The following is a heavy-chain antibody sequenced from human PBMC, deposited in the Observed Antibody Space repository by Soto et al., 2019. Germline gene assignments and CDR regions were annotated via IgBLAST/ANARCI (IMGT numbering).Heavy chain of an antibody. CDR1: EFTFSTYG. J-gene: IGHJ4*02. CDR3: AKDSSLMAAGGTVDY. Sequence: QVQLVESGGGVVQPGRSLRLSCAASEFTFSTYGMHWVRQAPGKGLEWVAVISYDGSNKYYADSVKGRFTISRDNSKNTLYLQMNSLTAEDTAVYYWAKDSSLMAAGGTVDYWGQGTLVTGSS. V-gene: IGHV3-30*18. D-gene: IGHD6-13*01. CDR2: ISYDGSNK.